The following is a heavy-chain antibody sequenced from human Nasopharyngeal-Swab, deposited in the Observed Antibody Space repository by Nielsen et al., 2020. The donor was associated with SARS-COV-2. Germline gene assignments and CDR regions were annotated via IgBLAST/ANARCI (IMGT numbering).Heavy chain of an antibody. D-gene: IGHD6-19*01. CDR1: EFTFSSYS. J-gene: IGHJ4*02. Sequence: GESLKISCAAFEFTFSSYSMNWVRQAPGKGLEWISYISTTGFTTFYADSVTGRFTISRDDAKNSVYLQMNSPRADDTAVYYCAREVGAGFLDHWGQGTPVTVSS. CDR3: AREVGAGFLDH. V-gene: IGHV3-48*04. CDR2: ISTTGFTT.